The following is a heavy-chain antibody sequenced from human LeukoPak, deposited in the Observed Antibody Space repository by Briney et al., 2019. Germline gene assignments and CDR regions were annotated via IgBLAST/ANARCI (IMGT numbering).Heavy chain of an antibody. CDR1: GYTFTIYD. CDR2: MNPNSGNT. V-gene: IGHV1-8*01. J-gene: IGHJ5*02. D-gene: IGHD6-13*01. CDR3: ARGLAAAGTNWFDP. Sequence: GASVKVSCKASGYTFTIYDINWVRQATGQGLEWMGWMNPNSGNTGYAQKFQSRVTMTRNTSISTAYMELSSLRSEDPAVYYCARGLAAAGTNWFDPWGQGTLVSVSS.